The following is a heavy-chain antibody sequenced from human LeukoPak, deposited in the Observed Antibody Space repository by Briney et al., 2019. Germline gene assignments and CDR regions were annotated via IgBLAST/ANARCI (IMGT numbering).Heavy chain of an antibody. Sequence: GGSLRLSCAASGCSISYFWMHWVRQAPGKGLVWVSRINSDGSSTTYADSVKGRFTISRDNAKNTLYLQANSLRAEDTAVYYCARGAARCSGGHCYPDWGRGTLVTVSS. J-gene: IGHJ4*02. CDR3: ARGAARCSGGHCYPD. V-gene: IGHV3-74*01. CDR2: INSDGSST. D-gene: IGHD2-15*01. CDR1: GCSISYFW.